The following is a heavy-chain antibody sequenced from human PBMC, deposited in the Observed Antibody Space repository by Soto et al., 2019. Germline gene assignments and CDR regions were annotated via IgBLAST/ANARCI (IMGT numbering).Heavy chain of an antibody. D-gene: IGHD3-16*01. CDR2: IFLVGGGT. CDR3: GKALRLGGLEY. J-gene: IGHJ4*01. V-gene: IGHV3-9*01. CDR1: GSTIDDYA. Sequence: PGGSLRLSCVVSGSTIDDYAMHWVRQVPGKGLEWVSGIFLVGGGTGYADSVKGRFTISRDRAKNSLPLQMNSLRIEDTAVYYCGKALRLGGLEYGGQGALVTVST.